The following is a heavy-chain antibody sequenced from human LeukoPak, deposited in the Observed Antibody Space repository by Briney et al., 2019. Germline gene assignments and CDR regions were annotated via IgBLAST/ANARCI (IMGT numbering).Heavy chain of an antibody. J-gene: IGHJ4*02. Sequence: GGSLRLSCAASEFTFSNYGMTWVRQAPGKGLEWVPGISDSGGRTNYADSVKGRFTISRDNPKNSLYLQMNSLRVDDTAVYYCARDHNYAFDNWGQGTLVSVAS. CDR3: ARDHNYAFDN. D-gene: IGHD1-1*01. CDR1: EFTFSNYG. V-gene: IGHV3-23*01. CDR2: ISDSGGRT.